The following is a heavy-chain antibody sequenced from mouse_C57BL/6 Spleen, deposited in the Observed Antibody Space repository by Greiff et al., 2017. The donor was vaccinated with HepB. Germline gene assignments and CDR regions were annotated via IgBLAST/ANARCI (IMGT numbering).Heavy chain of an antibody. CDR2: INPNNGGT. Sequence: EVQLQQSGPELVKPGASVKISCKASGCTFTDYYMNWVKQSHGKSLEWIGDINPNNGGTSYNQKFKGKATLTGDKSSSTAYMELRSLTSEDTAVYYCARGYGSSYWGQGTTLTVSS. D-gene: IGHD1-1*01. V-gene: IGHV1-26*01. CDR1: GCTFTDYY. J-gene: IGHJ2*01. CDR3: ARGYGSSY.